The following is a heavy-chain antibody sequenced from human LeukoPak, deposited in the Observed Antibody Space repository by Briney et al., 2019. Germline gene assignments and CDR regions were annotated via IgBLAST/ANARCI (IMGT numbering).Heavy chain of an antibody. CDR2: IIPILDIA. CDR3: ARGGVQLWLQYYFDY. CDR1: GGTFSSYA. D-gene: IGHD5-18*01. V-gene: IGHV1-69*04. J-gene: IGHJ4*02. Sequence: ASVKVSCKASGGTFSSYAISWVRQAPGQGLEWMGRIIPILDIANYAQKFQGRVTITADKSTSTAYMELSSLRSEDTAVYYCARGGVQLWLQYYFDYWGQGTLVTVSS.